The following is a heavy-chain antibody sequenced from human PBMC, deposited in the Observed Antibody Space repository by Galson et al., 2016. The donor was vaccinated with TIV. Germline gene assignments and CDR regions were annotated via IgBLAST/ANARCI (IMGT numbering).Heavy chain of an antibody. CDR2: TYYRSKWYN. CDR3: ARATPSVFGVVMTLDY. J-gene: IGHJ4*02. Sequence: CAISGDSVSSTSAAWNWIRQSPSRGLEWLGRTYYRSKWYNDYALPVKSRITINPDTSKNQVSLQLHSVTPEDTAVYYCARATPSVFGVVMTLDYWGQGTLVTVSS. D-gene: IGHD3-3*01. CDR1: GDSVSSTSAA. V-gene: IGHV6-1*01.